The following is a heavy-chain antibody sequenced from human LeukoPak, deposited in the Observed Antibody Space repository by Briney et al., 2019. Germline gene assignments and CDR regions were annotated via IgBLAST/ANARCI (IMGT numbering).Heavy chain of an antibody. Sequence: SETLSLTCTVSGGSISSGGYYWSWIRQHPGKGLEWIGYIYYSGSTYYNPSLKSRVTISVDTSKNQFSLKLSSVTAADTAVYYCARDNYDFWSGYYGYYYYYGMDVWGQGTTVTVSS. V-gene: IGHV4-31*03. CDR3: ARDNYDFWSGYYGYYYYYGMDV. CDR1: GGSISSGGYY. J-gene: IGHJ6*02. D-gene: IGHD3-3*01. CDR2: IYYSGST.